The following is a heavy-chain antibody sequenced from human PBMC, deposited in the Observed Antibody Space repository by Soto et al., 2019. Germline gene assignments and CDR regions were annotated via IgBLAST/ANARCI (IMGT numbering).Heavy chain of an antibody. CDR2: ISGYDGNT. Sequence: XSVKVSCKASGYTFTNYGINWVRQAPGQGLECMGWISGYDGNTIYGQALQGRFTMTTDTSTSTAYLELRVLTADDTALYYCARDRGNYDLWGQGTQVTVSS. J-gene: IGHJ5*02. D-gene: IGHD1-7*01. CDR1: GYTFTNYG. V-gene: IGHV1-18*04. CDR3: ARDRGNYDL.